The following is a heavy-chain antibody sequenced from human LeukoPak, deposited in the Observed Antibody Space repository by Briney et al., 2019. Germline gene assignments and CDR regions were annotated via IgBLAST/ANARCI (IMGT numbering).Heavy chain of an antibody. J-gene: IGHJ4*02. D-gene: IGHD3-3*01. CDR3: ARVWIFGVVIMDGY. CDR2: ISAYNGNT. CDR1: GYTFTSYG. Sequence: ASVKVSCKASGYTFTSYGISWVRQAPGQGLEWMGWISAYNGNTNHAQKLQGRVTMNTDTSTSTAYMELRSLRSDDTAVYYCARVWIFGVVIMDGYWGQGTLVTVCS. V-gene: IGHV1-18*01.